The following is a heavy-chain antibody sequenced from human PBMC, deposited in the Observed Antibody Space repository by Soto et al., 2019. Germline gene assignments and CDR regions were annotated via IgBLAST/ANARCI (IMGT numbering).Heavy chain of an antibody. J-gene: IGHJ4*02. CDR3: ARAPGNERLDY. CDR2: IYHSGDT. Sequence: QVQLQESGPGLVKPSQTLSLTCTVSGAYVNTGGYYWSWVRQYPGKGLEWIGYIYHSGDTYYNPSLKSRPNISVATSKNHFSLSLSSVTVADTAVYYCARAPGNERLDYWGQGTLVIVSS. CDR1: GAYVNTGGYY. V-gene: IGHV4-31*03. D-gene: IGHD1-1*01.